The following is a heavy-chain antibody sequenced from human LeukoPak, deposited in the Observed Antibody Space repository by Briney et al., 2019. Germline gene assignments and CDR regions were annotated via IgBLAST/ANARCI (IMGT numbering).Heavy chain of an antibody. CDR3: ARDPYYYDSSGYSP. D-gene: IGHD3-22*01. V-gene: IGHV3-7*03. Sequence: PGGSLRLSCAASGFTFSSYWMSWVRQAPGKRLEWVANIKQDGSEKYYVDSVKGRFTISRDNAKNSLYLQMNSLRAEDTAVYYCARDPYYYDSSGYSPWGQGTLVTVSS. CDR2: IKQDGSEK. J-gene: IGHJ4*02. CDR1: GFTFSSYW.